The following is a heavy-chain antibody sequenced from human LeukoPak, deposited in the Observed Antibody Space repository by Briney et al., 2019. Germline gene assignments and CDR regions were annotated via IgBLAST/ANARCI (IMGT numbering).Heavy chain of an antibody. CDR2: IDPGSGGT. Sequence: ASVKVSCKASGYTFTGYYMHWLRQAPGQGLEWMGWIDPGSGGTRYAQKFQGRVTMTRDTSIRTAYMELSRLRSDDTAVYYCAKDLGSGSYQPSDYWGQGTLVTVSS. D-gene: IGHD1-26*01. J-gene: IGHJ4*02. V-gene: IGHV1-2*02. CDR1: GYTFTGYY. CDR3: AKDLGSGSYQPSDY.